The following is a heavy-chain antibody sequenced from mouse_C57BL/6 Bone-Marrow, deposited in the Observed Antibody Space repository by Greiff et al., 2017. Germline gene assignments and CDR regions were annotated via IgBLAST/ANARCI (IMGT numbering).Heavy chain of an antibody. CDR3: ARQNGYYFYWYFDV. D-gene: IGHD2-3*01. CDR1: GYTFTSYW. J-gene: IGHJ1*03. V-gene: IGHV1-59*01. CDR2: IDPSDSYT. Sequence: VQLQQSGAELVRPGTSVKLSCKASGYTFTSYWMHWVKQRPGQGLEWTGVIDPSDSYTNYNQKFKGKATLTVDTSSRTAYMQLSSLTSEDSAVYYGARQNGYYFYWYFDVGGTGTTVTGSS.